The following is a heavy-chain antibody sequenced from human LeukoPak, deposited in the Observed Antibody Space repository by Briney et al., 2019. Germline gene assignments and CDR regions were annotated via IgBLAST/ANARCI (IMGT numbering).Heavy chain of an antibody. Sequence: PSETLSLTCTVSGGSISNYYWSWIRQPAGKGLEWIGRVHTSGSTNYNPSLKSRVTMSVDTSKNQFSLILSSVTAADTAVYYCARSYYYDTSGYYYWGQGTLVTVSS. D-gene: IGHD3-22*01. J-gene: IGHJ4*02. CDR2: VHTSGST. CDR3: ARSYYYDTSGYYY. CDR1: GGSISNYY. V-gene: IGHV4-4*07.